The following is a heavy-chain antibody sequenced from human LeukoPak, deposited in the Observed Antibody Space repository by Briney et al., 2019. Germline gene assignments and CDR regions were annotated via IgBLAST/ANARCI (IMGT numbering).Heavy chain of an antibody. CDR2: TSSSYI. CDR3: ARASSSWYYFDY. Sequence: TSSSYIYYADSVKGRFTISRDNAKNSLYLQMNRLRAEDTAVYYCARASSSWYYFDYWGQGTLVTVSS. V-gene: IGHV3-21*01. D-gene: IGHD6-13*01. J-gene: IGHJ4*02.